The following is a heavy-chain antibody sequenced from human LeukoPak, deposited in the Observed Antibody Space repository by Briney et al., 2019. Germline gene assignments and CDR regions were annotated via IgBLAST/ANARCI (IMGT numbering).Heavy chain of an antibody. D-gene: IGHD1-20*01. CDR3: ARLTGTYYFDY. J-gene: IGHJ4*02. CDR2: IYYSGST. Sequence: NTSETLSLTCTVSGVSISSGGYYWSWIRQHPGKGLEWIGYIYYSGSTYYNPSLKSRVTISVDTSKNQFSLKLSSVTAADTAVYYCARLTGTYYFDYWGQGTLVTVSS. V-gene: IGHV4-31*03. CDR1: GVSISSGGYY.